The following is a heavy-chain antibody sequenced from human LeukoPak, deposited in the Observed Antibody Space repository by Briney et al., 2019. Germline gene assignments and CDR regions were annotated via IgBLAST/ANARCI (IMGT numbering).Heavy chain of an antibody. Sequence: GGSLRLSCAASGFTFSSYGMHWVRQAPGKGLEWVAFIRYDGSNKYYADSVKGRFTISRDNSKNTLYLQMNSLRAEDTAVYYCARDSAGYSYGSGYWGQGTLVTVSS. CDR1: GFTFSSYG. CDR2: IRYDGSNK. CDR3: ARDSAGYSYGSGY. V-gene: IGHV3-30*02. D-gene: IGHD5-18*01. J-gene: IGHJ4*02.